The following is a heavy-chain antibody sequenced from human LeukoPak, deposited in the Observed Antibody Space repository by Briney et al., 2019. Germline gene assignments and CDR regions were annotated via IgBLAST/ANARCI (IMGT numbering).Heavy chain of an antibody. CDR1: GYSISSGYF. D-gene: IGHD3-22*01. V-gene: IGHV4-4*07. CDR3: ARAPPSDYYDSSGYYSYWYFDL. Sequence: SETLSLTCTVSGYSISSGYFWSWIRQPAGKGLEWIGRIYTSGGTNYNPSLKSRVTMSVDTSKNQFSLKLSSVTAADTAVYYCARAPPSDYYDSSGYYSYWYFDLWGRGTLVTVSS. CDR2: IYTSGGT. J-gene: IGHJ2*01.